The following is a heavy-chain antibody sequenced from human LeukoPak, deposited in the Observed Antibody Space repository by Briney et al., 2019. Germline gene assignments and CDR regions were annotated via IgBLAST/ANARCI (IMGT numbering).Heavy chain of an antibody. CDR3: ARGGKYGGNPKTDY. J-gene: IGHJ4*02. CDR2: ISAYNGNT. Sequence: ASVKVSCKASGYTFTSYYMHWVRQAPGQGLEWMGWISAYNGNTNYAQKLQGRVTMTTDTSTSTAYMELRSLRSDDTAVYYCARGGKYGGNPKTDYWGQGTLVTVSS. V-gene: IGHV1-18*04. CDR1: GYTFTSYY. D-gene: IGHD4-23*01.